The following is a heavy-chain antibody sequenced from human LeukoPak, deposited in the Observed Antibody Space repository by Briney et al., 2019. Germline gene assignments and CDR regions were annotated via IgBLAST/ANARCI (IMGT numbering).Heavy chain of an antibody. CDR2: IYSGGST. CDR3: ASYRAIPTPLYFDF. V-gene: IGHV3-66*01. CDR1: GFTFSDYP. J-gene: IGHJ4*02. Sequence: GGSLRLSCAGSGFTFSDYPMTWVRQAPGKGLEWVSVIYSGGSTYYADSVKGRFTISRDNSKNTLYLQMNSLRAEDTAVYYCASYRAIPTPLYFDFWGQGTLVTVSS. D-gene: IGHD3-16*02.